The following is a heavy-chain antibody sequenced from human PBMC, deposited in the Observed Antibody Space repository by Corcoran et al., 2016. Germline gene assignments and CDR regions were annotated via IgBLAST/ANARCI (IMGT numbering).Heavy chain of an antibody. CDR1: GFTFSSYG. Sequence: QVQLVESGGGVVQPGRSLRLSCAASGFTFSSYGMHWVRQAPGKGLEWVAVISYDGSNKYYADSVKGRFTISRDNSKNTLYLQMNSLRAEDTAVDYCAKDAQERQKPGMYYYSGMYVWCQGTTVTVSS. CDR3: AKDAQERQKPGMYYYSGMYV. J-gene: IGHJ6*02. CDR2: ISYDGSNK. V-gene: IGHV3-30*18.